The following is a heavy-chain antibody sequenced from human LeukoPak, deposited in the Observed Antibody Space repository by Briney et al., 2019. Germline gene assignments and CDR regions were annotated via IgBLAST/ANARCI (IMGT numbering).Heavy chain of an antibody. CDR2: IYHSGST. V-gene: IGHV4-4*02. CDR3: ARTSRINMVLDP. D-gene: IGHD3-10*01. J-gene: IGHJ5*02. Sequence: PSGTLSLTCGVSGGSICNTNWWTWVRQPPGKGLEWIGEIYHSGSTNYNPSLKSRVTISVDKSKNQFSLKLSSVTAADTAVYYCARTSRINMVLDPWGQGTLVTVSS. CDR1: GGSICNTNW.